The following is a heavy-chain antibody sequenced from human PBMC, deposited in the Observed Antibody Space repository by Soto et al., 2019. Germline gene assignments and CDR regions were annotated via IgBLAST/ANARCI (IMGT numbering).Heavy chain of an antibody. Sequence: QVQLVESGGGLVKPGGSLRLSCAASGFTFSDYYMSWLRQAPGPGLEYISYISSSSGSTNYADSVKGRFTISRDNAKNSLYLQMSSLRAEDTAVYYCARDRGGYDRLYYYHGMDVWGQGTTVTVSS. CDR2: ISSSSGST. V-gene: IGHV3-11*06. CDR1: GFTFSDYY. CDR3: ARDRGGYDRLYYYHGMDV. D-gene: IGHD5-12*01. J-gene: IGHJ6*02.